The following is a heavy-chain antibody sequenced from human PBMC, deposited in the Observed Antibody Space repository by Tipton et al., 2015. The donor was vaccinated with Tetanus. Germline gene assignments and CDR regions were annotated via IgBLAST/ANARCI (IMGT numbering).Heavy chain of an antibody. CDR3: ARDQGGGRVVRLNWFDP. Sequence: LRLSCSVSGGSISGSPFFWNWIRQQPGKGPEWIGYIYYSGSTFYNPSFESRVTISVDTAKNQISLKLNSVTAADTAVYYCARDQGGGRVVRLNWFDPWGQGILVTVSS. D-gene: IGHD6-6*01. V-gene: IGHV4-31*03. CDR1: GGSISGSPFF. CDR2: IYYSGST. J-gene: IGHJ5*02.